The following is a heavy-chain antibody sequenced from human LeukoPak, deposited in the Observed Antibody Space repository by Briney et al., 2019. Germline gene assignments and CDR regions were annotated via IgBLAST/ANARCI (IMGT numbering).Heavy chain of an antibody. D-gene: IGHD3-10*01. J-gene: IGHJ4*02. CDR3: ARKGSGTYYDY. CDR1: GFTFSSYE. V-gene: IGHV3-48*03. CDR2: ISSSASTK. Sequence: GGSLRPSCAASGFTFSSYEMKWVRQAPGKGLEWVSYISSSASTKYYADSVKGRFTISRDNSKNTLYLQMGSLRAEDMAVYYCARKGSGTYYDYWGPGTLVTVSS.